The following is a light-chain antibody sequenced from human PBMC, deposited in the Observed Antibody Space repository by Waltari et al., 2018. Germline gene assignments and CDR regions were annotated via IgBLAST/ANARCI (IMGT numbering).Light chain of an antibody. Sequence: IKLTQSLSTLSASVGTRVTITGGASQSLSNWLAWYQQKPGKAPKVLIYKASTLESGVPSRFSGSGSGTEFTLTISSLQPDDFATYYCQQYRNLWTFGQGTKVEIK. CDR3: QQYRNLWT. J-gene: IGKJ1*01. CDR2: KAS. CDR1: QSLSNW. V-gene: IGKV1-5*03.